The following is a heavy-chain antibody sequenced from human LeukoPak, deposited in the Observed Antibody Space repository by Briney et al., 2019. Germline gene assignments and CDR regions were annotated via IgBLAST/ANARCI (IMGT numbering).Heavy chain of an antibody. CDR3: ANAYGSGSYSYYYYYMDV. Sequence: GGSLRLSCAASGFTFSSYGMHWVRQAPGKGLEWVAFIRYDGSNKYYADSVKGRFTISRDNSKNTLYLQMNSLRAEDTAVYYCANAYGSGSYSYYYYYMDVWGKGTTVTISS. D-gene: IGHD3-10*01. J-gene: IGHJ6*03. CDR1: GFTFSSYG. V-gene: IGHV3-30*02. CDR2: IRYDGSNK.